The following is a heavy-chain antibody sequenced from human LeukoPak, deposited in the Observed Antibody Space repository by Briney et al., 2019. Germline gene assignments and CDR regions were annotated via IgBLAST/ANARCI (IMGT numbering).Heavy chain of an antibody. J-gene: IGHJ4*02. V-gene: IGHV3-13*04. CDR1: GFTFGDYD. CDR2: IGTSGDT. D-gene: IGHD3-10*01. CDR3: VRRLRGRPFDS. Sequence: GGSLRLSCAASGFTFGDYDMHWVRQPTGKGLEWVSAIGTSGDTYYPGSVKGRFTISREDAKNSLYLQMNNVGAGDTAVYYCVRRLRGRPFDSGAREPWSPSPQ.